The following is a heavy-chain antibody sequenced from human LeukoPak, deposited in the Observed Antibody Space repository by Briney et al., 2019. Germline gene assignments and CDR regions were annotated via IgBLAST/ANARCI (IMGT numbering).Heavy chain of an antibody. CDR2: MNPNSGNT. V-gene: IGHV1-8*01. CDR3: ARGPYYYDSSGGAFDI. Sequence: ASVKVSCEASGYTFTSYDINWVRQATGQGLEWMGWMNPNSGNTGYAQKFQGRVTMTRNTSISTAYMELSSLRSEDTAVYYCARGPYYYDSSGGAFDIWGQGTMVTVSS. CDR1: GYTFTSYD. J-gene: IGHJ3*02. D-gene: IGHD3-22*01.